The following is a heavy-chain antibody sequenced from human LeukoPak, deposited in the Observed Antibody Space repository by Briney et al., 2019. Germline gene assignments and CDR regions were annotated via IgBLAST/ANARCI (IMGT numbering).Heavy chain of an antibody. CDR1: GGSFTSGNYY. J-gene: IGHJ3*02. D-gene: IGHD4-17*01. CDR2: ISYSGST. V-gene: IGHV4-39*01. CDR3: ARHRDGDHTSWPDVFDI. Sequence: SETLSLTCTVSGGSFTSGNYYWGWIRQPPGKGLEWIGTISYSGSTYYNPSLKSRVTISAVTSKTQISLTVNSITAADTSVYFCARHRDGDHTSWPDVFDIWGPGTMVTVSS.